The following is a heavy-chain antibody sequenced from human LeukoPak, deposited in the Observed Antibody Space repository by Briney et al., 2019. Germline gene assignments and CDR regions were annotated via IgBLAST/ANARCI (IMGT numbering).Heavy chain of an antibody. V-gene: IGHV3-48*03. CDR2: ISSSGSTI. D-gene: IGHD6-13*01. Sequence: GGSLRLSCAASGFTFSSYEMNWVRQAPGKGLEWVSYISSSGSTIYYADPVKGRFTISRDNAKNSLYLQMNSLRAEDTAVYYCAIVEQQPGVQHWGQGTLVTVSS. CDR3: AIVEQQPGVQH. CDR1: GFTFSSYE. J-gene: IGHJ1*01.